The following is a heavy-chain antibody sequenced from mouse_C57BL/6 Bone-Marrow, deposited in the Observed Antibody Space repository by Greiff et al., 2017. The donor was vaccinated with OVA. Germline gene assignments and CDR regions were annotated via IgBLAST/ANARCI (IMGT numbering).Heavy chain of an antibody. CDR1: GYSITSDY. CDR2: ISYSGRT. D-gene: IGHD2-3*01. Sequence: DVKLVESGPGLAKPSQTLSLTCSVTGYSITSDYWNWIRKFPGNKLEYMGYISYSGRTYYNPSIKSRISITRDTSKSQYYLQLNSVTTEDTATYYCARSIYDGGGDYWGQGTSVTVSS. J-gene: IGHJ4*01. V-gene: IGHV3-8*01. CDR3: ARSIYDGGGDY.